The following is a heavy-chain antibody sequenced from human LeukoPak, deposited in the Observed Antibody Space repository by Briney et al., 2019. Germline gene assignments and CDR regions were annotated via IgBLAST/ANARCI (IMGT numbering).Heavy chain of an antibody. Sequence: MSSETLSLTCTVSGGAISGYYWNWIRQPPGKGLEWIGHIHHSGSTTYNPSLQSRVTISIDTPKNQISLRLSSVTAADTAVYYCARDAESDDHADFHIWGQGTMVTVSS. J-gene: IGHJ3*02. V-gene: IGHV4-59*01. CDR3: ARDAESDDHADFHI. CDR2: IHHSGST. CDR1: GGAISGYY. D-gene: IGHD1-14*01.